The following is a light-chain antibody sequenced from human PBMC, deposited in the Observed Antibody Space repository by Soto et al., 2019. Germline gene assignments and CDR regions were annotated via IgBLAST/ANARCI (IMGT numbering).Light chain of an antibody. CDR2: DSI. CDR3: QQYNNWPPIT. V-gene: IGKV3D-15*01. CDR1: QSISGN. J-gene: IGKJ5*01. Sequence: EIVMTQSPATLSVSPGERATLSCRASQSISGNLAWYQQKPGQAPRLLIFDSITRAPGIPSRFSASGSGTEFTLTISSLQSEDFAIYYCQQYNNWPPITFGQGTRLEIK.